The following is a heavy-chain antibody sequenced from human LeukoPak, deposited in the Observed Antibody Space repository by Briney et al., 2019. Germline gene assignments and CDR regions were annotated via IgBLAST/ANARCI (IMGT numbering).Heavy chain of an antibody. CDR3: ARDRYDYASPGAFDI. D-gene: IGHD4-17*01. J-gene: IGHJ3*02. V-gene: IGHV3-23*01. Sequence: PGGSLRLSCAASGFTFSNYAMSWLRQAPGKGLEWVSTISGSGGSTYYADSVKGRFTISRDNSKNTLYLQMNSLRAEDTAVYYCARDRYDYASPGAFDIWGQGTMVTVSS. CDR2: ISGSGGST. CDR1: GFTFSNYA.